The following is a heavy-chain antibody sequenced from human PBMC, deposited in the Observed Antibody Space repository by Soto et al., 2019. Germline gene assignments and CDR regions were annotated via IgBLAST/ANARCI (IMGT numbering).Heavy chain of an antibody. D-gene: IGHD3-10*01. Sequence: GGSLRLSCAASGFTFSSYWMSWVRQAPGKGLEWVANIKQDGSEKYYVDSVKGRFTISRDNAKNSLYLQMNSLRAEDTAVYYCARVPHLYYYGSGGIPSWFDPWGQGTLVTVSS. CDR3: ARVPHLYYYGSGGIPSWFDP. V-gene: IGHV3-7*05. CDR2: IKQDGSEK. J-gene: IGHJ5*02. CDR1: GFTFSSYW.